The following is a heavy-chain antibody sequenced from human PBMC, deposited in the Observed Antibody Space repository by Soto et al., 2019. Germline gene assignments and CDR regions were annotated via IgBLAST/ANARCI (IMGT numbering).Heavy chain of an antibody. CDR3: ARVGITVGANGEYFDY. CDR2: IYHSGST. Sequence: SETLSLTCAVSGGSISSSNWWSWVRQPPGKGLEWIGEIYHSGSTNYNPSLKSRVTISVDKSKNQFSLKLSSVTAADTAVYYCARVGITVGANGEYFDYWGQGTLVTVSS. D-gene: IGHD1-26*01. J-gene: IGHJ4*02. V-gene: IGHV4-4*02. CDR1: GGSISSSNW.